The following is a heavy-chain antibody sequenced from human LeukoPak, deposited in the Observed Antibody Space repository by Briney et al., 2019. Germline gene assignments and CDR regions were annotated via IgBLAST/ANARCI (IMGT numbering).Heavy chain of an antibody. CDR2: IYYSGST. J-gene: IGHJ4*02. CDR1: GGSISSGGYY. CDR3: ARLPYCSGGSCYRRYYFDY. D-gene: IGHD2-15*01. V-gene: IGHV4-31*03. Sequence: SETLSLTCTVSGGSISSGGYYWSWIRQHPGKGLEWIGYIYYSGSTYYNPSLKSRVTISVDTSKNQFPLKLSSVTAADTAVYYCARLPYCSGGSCYRRYYFDYWGQGTLVTVSS.